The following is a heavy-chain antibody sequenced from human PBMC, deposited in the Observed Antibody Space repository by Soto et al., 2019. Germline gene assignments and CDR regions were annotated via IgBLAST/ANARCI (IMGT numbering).Heavy chain of an antibody. CDR2: IKEDGSEK. V-gene: IGHV3-7*04. D-gene: IGHD1-20*01. CDR3: AKEYNWNDERPDAFDI. CDR1: GFTFSSYW. J-gene: IGHJ3*02. Sequence: GGSLRLSCAASGFTFSSYWMSWVRQAPGKGLEWVANIKEDGSEKYYVDSVKGRFTISRDNAKNSLYLQMNSLRAEDTAVYYCAKEYNWNDERPDAFDIWGQGTMVTVSS.